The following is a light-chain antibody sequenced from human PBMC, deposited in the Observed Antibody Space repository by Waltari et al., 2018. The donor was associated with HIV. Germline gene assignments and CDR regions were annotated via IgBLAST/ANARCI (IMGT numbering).Light chain of an antibody. CDR2: HDT. V-gene: IGLV3-21*01. J-gene: IGLJ2*01. CDR3: QVWDTTTDPYVI. CDR1: NIGTKS. Sequence: SYVLTQPPSVSAAPGKTARITCGGKNIGTKSVNWYQQKAGQAPVVLIYHDTDRPSGIPDRFSGSNSEDTATLTIRRVEAGDEAVYYCQVWDTTTDPYVIFGG.